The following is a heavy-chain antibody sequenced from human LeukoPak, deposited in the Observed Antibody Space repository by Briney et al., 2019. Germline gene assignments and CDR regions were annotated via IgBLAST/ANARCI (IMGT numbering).Heavy chain of an antibody. D-gene: IGHD6-19*01. CDR3: AREIPYSSGWSFYYYYMDV. J-gene: IGHJ6*03. CDR1: GFTFSSYW. V-gene: IGHV3-7*01. CDR2: IKQDGSEK. Sequence: GGSLRLSCAASGFTFSSYWMSWVRQAPGKGLEWVANIKQDGSEKYYVDSVKGRFTISRDNAKNSLYLQMNSLRAEDTAVYYCAREIPYSSGWSFYYYYMDVWGKGTTVTVSS.